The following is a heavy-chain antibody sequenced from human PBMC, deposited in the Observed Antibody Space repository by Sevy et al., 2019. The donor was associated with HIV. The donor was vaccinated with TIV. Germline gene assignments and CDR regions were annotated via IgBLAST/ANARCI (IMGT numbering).Heavy chain of an antibody. CDR1: GDSVSSNSAA. CDR3: ARDLRVLVPAATSGFDY. V-gene: IGHV6-1*01. CDR2: TYYRSKWYN. D-gene: IGHD2-2*01. J-gene: IGHJ4*02. Sequence: SQTLSLTCAISGDSVSSNSAAWNWIRQSPSRGLEWLGRTYYRSKWYNDYAVSVKSRITINPDTSKNQFSLQLNSVTPKETAVYYCARDLRVLVPAATSGFDYWGQGTLVTVSS.